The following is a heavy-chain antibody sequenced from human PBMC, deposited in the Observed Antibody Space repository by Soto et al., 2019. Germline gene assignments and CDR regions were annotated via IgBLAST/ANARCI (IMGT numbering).Heavy chain of an antibody. CDR1: GFTFSSYG. CDR3: AKPQFLEWLLLDDYFDY. CDR2: ISYDGSNK. Sequence: QVQLVESRGGVVQPGRSLRLSCAASGFTFSSYGMHWVRQAPGKGLEWVAVISYDGSNKYYADSVKGRFTISRDNSKSTLYLQMNSLRAEDTAVYYCAKPQFLEWLLLDDYFDYWGQGTLVTVSS. V-gene: IGHV3-30*18. J-gene: IGHJ4*02. D-gene: IGHD3-3*01.